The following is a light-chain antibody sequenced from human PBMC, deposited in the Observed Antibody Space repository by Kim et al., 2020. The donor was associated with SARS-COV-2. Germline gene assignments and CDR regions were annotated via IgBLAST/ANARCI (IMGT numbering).Light chain of an antibody. CDR1: QNIGRW. Sequence: DIQMTQSPFTLSASVGDRVTITCRASQNIGRWLAWYQQKPGKAPNLLISGASSLESGVPSRFSGSGSGTEFTITISSLQPDDFATYYCQQYHSHSRTFGQGTKVDIK. CDR3: QQYHSHSRT. J-gene: IGKJ1*01. V-gene: IGKV1-5*01. CDR2: GAS.